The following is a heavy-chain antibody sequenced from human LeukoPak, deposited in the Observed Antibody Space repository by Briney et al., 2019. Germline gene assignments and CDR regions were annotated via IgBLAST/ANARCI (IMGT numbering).Heavy chain of an antibody. Sequence: ASVKVSCKASGYTFTSYGISWVRQAPGQGLEWMGWISAYNGNTNYAQKLQGRVTMTTDTSTNTANLELRGLRSDDTAVYYCARDGYDRPSAFDIWGQGTMVTVSS. CDR2: ISAYNGNT. D-gene: IGHD3-22*01. CDR3: ARDGYDRPSAFDI. V-gene: IGHV1-18*01. CDR1: GYTFTSYG. J-gene: IGHJ3*02.